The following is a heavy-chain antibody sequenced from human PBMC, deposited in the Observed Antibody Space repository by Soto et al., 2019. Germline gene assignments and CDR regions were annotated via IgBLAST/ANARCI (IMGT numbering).Heavy chain of an antibody. CDR2: INPNSGGT. J-gene: IGHJ6*02. Sequence: GASVKVSCKASGYTFTGYYMHWVRQAPGQGLEWMGWINPNSGGTNYAQKFQGRVTMTRDTSISTAYMELSRLRSDDTAVYYCASSAGHPGDFFYYNGMAVWGQGTTVSVSS. V-gene: IGHV1-2*02. CDR1: GYTFTGYY. D-gene: IGHD3-10*01. CDR3: ASSAGHPGDFFYYNGMAV.